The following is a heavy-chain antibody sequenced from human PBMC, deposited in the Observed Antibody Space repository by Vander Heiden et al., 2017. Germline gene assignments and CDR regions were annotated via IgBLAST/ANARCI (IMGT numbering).Heavy chain of an antibody. Sequence: QVQLVESGGGGVQPGRSLRLSCATSELHFSDYGMHWVRQAPGKGLEWGEVISYDGLNKYYADSVKGRFTVSRDNSKNTLYLQMDSLRAEDTAVYYCAKVYYGSGTSLYYFDYWGRGTLVTVSS. J-gene: IGHJ4*02. V-gene: IGHV3-30*18. CDR2: ISYDGLNK. D-gene: IGHD3-10*01. CDR3: AKVYYGSGTSLYYFDY. CDR1: ELHFSDYG.